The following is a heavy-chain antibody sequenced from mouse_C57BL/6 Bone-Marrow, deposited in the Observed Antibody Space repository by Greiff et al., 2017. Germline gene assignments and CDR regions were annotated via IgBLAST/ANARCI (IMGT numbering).Heavy chain of an antibody. J-gene: IGHJ3*01. CDR3: ARDWPFAY. CDR1: GFTFSSYA. Sequence: EVMLVESGGGLVQPGGSLKLSCAASGFTFSSYAMSWVRQTPEKRLEWVATISDGGSYTYYPDNVKGRFTISRDNAKNNLYLQMSHLKSEDTAMYYCARDWPFAYWGQGTLVTVSA. CDR2: ISDGGSYT. V-gene: IGHV5-4*01.